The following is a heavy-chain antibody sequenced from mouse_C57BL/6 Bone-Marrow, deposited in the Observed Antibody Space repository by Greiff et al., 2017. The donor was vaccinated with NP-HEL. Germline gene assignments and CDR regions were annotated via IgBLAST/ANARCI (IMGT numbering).Heavy chain of an antibody. CDR2: IDPSDSET. D-gene: IGHD2-1*01. CDR3: AYGNYPAWFAY. Sequence: QVQLQQPGAELVRPGSSVKLSCKASGYTFTSYWMHWVKQRPIQGLEWIGNIDPSDSETHSNQKFKDKATLTVDKSSSTAYMQLSSLTSEDSAVYYCAYGNYPAWFAYWGQGTLVTVSA. V-gene: IGHV1-52*01. CDR1: GYTFTSYW. J-gene: IGHJ3*01.